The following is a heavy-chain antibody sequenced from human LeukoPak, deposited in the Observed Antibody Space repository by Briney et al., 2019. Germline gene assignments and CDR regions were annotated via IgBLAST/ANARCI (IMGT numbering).Heavy chain of an antibody. CDR3: ARQLELQYYFDY. CDR1: GGTFSSYA. D-gene: IGHD1-7*01. J-gene: IGHJ4*02. CDR2: IIPMFGTG. Sequence: SVKVSCKASGGTFSSYAINWVRQAPGQALEWMGRIIPMFGTGDYAEKFQGRVTITADESTSTAYMELSSLRSEDTAVYYCARQLELQYYFDYWGQGTLVTVSS. V-gene: IGHV1-69*13.